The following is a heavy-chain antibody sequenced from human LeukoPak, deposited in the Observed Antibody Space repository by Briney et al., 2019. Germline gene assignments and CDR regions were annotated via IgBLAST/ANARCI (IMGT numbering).Heavy chain of an antibody. J-gene: IGHJ6*03. CDR2: IIPIFGTA. CDR3: ARGAGYCSSTSCYTDYYYYYYMDV. V-gene: IGHV1-69*13. D-gene: IGHD2-2*02. Sequence: SVKVSCKASGGTFSSYAISWVRQAPGQGLEWMGGIIPIFGTANYAQKFQGRVTITADESTCTAYMELSSLRSEDTAVYYCARGAGYCSSTSCYTDYYYYYYMDVWGKGTTVTVSS. CDR1: GGTFSSYA.